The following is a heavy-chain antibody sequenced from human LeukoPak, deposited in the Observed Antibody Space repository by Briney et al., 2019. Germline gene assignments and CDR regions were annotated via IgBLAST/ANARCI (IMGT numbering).Heavy chain of an antibody. D-gene: IGHD3-16*02. J-gene: IGHJ6*03. V-gene: IGHV4-59*08. CDR3: ARHIGGGIEDMDV. CDR1: GGSIGTYY. Sequence: SETLSLTCTVSGGSIGTYYWSWIRQSPGKGLEWIGYIYVTGSTRYNPYLQSRVAISVDTSRNQFFLKMSSVTAADTAVYYCARHIGGGIEDMDVWGKGTKVTVSS. CDR2: IYVTGST.